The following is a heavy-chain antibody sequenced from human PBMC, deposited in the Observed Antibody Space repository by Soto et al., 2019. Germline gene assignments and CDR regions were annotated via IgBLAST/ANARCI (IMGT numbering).Heavy chain of an antibody. V-gene: IGHV1-8*01. D-gene: IGHD2-15*01. CDR1: GYPFTAFD. CDR2: MNPSSGDS. Sequence: ASVKVSCKASGYPFTAFDINWVRQAAGQGLEWMGWMNPSSGDSAFAQRFQDRITMTRTTSISTAYMELSRLTSDDTAVYYCVRQPGGVATPGDDYWGQGTLVTV. CDR3: VRQPGGVATPGDDY. J-gene: IGHJ4*02.